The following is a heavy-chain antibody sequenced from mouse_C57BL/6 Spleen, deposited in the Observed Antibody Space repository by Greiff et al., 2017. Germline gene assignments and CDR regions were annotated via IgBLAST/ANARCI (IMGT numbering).Heavy chain of an antibody. CDR2: IRNKANNPAT. CDR1: GFTFSDAC. J-gene: IGHJ3*01. D-gene: IGHD1-1*01. V-gene: IGHV6-6*01. Sequence: EVKLVESGGGLVQPGGSMKLSCAASGFTFSDACMDWVRQSPEQGLEWVAEIRNKANNPATSYAVSLQGRFTISRDDSKSSVYLKMNSIRAEDTGIYYCTHVSSGAWFAYWGQGTLVTGSA. CDR3: THVSSGAWFAY.